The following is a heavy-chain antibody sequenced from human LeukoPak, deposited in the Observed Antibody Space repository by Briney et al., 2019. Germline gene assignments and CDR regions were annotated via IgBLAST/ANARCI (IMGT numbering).Heavy chain of an antibody. D-gene: IGHD5-12*01. CDR1: GFTFSSYS. J-gene: IGHJ4*02. CDR2: ISSSSSYI. V-gene: IGHV3-21*01. Sequence: GGSLRVSCAASGFTFSSYSMNWVRQAPGKGLEWVSSISSSSSYIYYADSVKGRFTISRDNSKNTLYLQMNSLRAEDTAVYYCARGVATALYYFDYWGQGTLVTVSS. CDR3: ARGVATALYYFDY.